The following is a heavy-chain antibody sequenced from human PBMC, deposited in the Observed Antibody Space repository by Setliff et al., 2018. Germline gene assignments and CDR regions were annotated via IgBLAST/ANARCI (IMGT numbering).Heavy chain of an antibody. CDR2: IIPIFGAA. CDR3: AIVVPALTYYYYGMDV. CDR1: GDTFRTYS. D-gene: IGHD2-2*01. J-gene: IGHJ6*02. V-gene: IGHV1-69*05. Sequence: SVKVSCKISGDTFRTYSINWVRQATGQGLEWMGGIIPIFGAADYAQKFQGRVTITTDESTSTAYMELSSLRSEDTAVYYCAIVVPALTYYYYGMDVWGQGTTVTVSS.